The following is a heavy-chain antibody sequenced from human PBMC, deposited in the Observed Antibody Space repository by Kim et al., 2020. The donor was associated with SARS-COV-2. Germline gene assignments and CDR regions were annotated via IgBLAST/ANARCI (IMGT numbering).Heavy chain of an antibody. J-gene: IGHJ4*02. CDR1: GGSISNYY. D-gene: IGHD3-10*01. V-gene: IGHV4-59*13. CDR3: ARVQGSGVSDY. Sequence: SETLSLTCTVSGGSISNYYWSWIRQPPGRGLEWIGYIYSTGSTNYNPSLTSRVTMSVDTSMTQFSLRLNSVTAADTAVYYCARVQGSGVSDYWGQGTLVTVSS. CDR2: IYSTGST.